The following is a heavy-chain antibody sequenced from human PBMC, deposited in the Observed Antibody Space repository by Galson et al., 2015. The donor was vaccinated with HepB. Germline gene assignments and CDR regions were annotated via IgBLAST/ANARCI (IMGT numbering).Heavy chain of an antibody. CDR1: GFTISRYW. D-gene: IGHD3-3*01. J-gene: IGHJ5*02. Sequence: SLRLSCAASGFTISRYWMHWVRQAPGKGLVWVSGIDSDGSGTSYADSLKGRITISKGSAKNTLYLQMNSLRVEDTAVYYCARDGVPAIPNDRWGQGTLVTV. CDR3: ARDGVPAIPNDR. V-gene: IGHV3-74*01. CDR2: IDSDGSGT.